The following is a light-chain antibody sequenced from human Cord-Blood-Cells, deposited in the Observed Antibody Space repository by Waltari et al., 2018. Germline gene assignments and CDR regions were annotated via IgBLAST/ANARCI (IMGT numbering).Light chain of an antibody. CDR2: EVS. Sequence: QSALTQPASVSGSPGQSITISCTGTSSDVGGYNYVSWYQQHPGKAPKLMIYEVSNRPSGVSKRFSGSKSGTTASLTISGLQAEDEADYYCSSYTSSSALVVFGGGTKLTVL. CDR1: SSDVGGYNY. V-gene: IGLV2-14*01. CDR3: SSYTSSSALVV. J-gene: IGLJ2*01.